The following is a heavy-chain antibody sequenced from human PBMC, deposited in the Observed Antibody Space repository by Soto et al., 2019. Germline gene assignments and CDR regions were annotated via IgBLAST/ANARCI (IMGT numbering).Heavy chain of an antibody. CDR1: GGTFSSYA. CDR3: ARDFGDYYDSSGCFDI. J-gene: IGHJ3*02. D-gene: IGHD3-22*01. Sequence: SVKVSCKASGGTFSSYAISWVRQAPGQGLEWMGGIIPIFGTANYAQKFQGRVTITADESTSTAYMELRSLRSDDTAVYYCARDFGDYYDSSGCFDIWGQGTMVTVSS. V-gene: IGHV1-69*13. CDR2: IIPIFGTA.